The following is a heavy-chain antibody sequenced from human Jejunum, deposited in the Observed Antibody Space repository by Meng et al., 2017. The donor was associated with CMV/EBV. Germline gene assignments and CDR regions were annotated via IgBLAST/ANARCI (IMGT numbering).Heavy chain of an antibody. J-gene: IGHJ4*02. D-gene: IGHD3-16*01. CDR1: GVTFSTAW. CDR2: IRSKTDGGTV. CDR3: ANLGPTPYFDS. Sequence: VQLVESGGGLVKPGGSLRISCGASGVTFSTAWLSWVRQAPGKGLEWVGRIRSKTDGGTVDYAAPEKGRFTISRDDSKTTLYLEMISLNTEDTGVYYCANLGPTPYFDSWGQGTLVTVSS. V-gene: IGHV3-15*01.